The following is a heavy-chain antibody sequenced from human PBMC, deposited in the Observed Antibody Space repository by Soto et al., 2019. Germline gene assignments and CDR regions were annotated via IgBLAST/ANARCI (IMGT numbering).Heavy chain of an antibody. CDR1: GDSVSSNSAA. J-gene: IGHJ5*02. D-gene: IGHD6-6*01. CDR3: ARDPHFDGSSSFGSLGNWFDP. CDR2: TYYRSKWYN. Sequence: PSQTLSLPCAISGDSVSSNSAAWNWIRQSPSRGLEWLGRTYYRSKWYNDYAVSVKSRITISPDTSKNQFSLQLNSVTPEDTAVYYCARDPHFDGSSSFGSLGNWFDPWGQGTLVTVSS. V-gene: IGHV6-1*01.